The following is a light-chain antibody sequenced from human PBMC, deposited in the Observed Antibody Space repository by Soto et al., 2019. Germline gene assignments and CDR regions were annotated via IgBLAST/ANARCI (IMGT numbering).Light chain of an antibody. J-gene: IGKJ1*01. V-gene: IGKV3-11*01. CDR3: HQRQSWPRT. Sequence: EIVLTQSPATLSSSPGETATLSCRASQYVGSRLAWYQHKPGQAPRLLIYYMSKRATGIPARFSGSGSGTDFTLTIGSLAPDDFAIYYCHQRQSWPRTLGQGTKVEIK. CDR1: QYVGSR. CDR2: YMS.